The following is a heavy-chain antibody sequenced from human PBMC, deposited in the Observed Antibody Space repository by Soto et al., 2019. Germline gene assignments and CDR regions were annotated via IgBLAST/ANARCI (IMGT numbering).Heavy chain of an antibody. D-gene: IGHD4-17*01. Sequence: GGSLRLSCAASGFTFSSFGMHWVRQAPGKGLEWVAVISYDGSNKYYADSVKGRFTISRDNSKSTLYLQMNSLRAEDTAVYYCAKDPGDYEVYWGQGTLVTVSS. V-gene: IGHV3-30*18. CDR1: GFTFSSFG. CDR3: AKDPGDYEVY. J-gene: IGHJ4*02. CDR2: ISYDGSNK.